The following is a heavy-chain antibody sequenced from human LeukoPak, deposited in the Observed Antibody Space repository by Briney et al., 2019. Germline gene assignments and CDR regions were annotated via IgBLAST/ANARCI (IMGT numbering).Heavy chain of an antibody. CDR3: ANGEVTTAFDY. CDR2: IIGSVGST. Sequence: GRSLRLSCAASGFTFSSYAMSWVRQAPGNVLEWVSAIIGSVGSTYYADSVKGRFTISRDNSKNTLYLQMNSLRAEDTAVYYCANGEVTTAFDYWGQGPLVSVSS. J-gene: IGHJ4*02. D-gene: IGHD3-10*01. CDR1: GFTFSSYA. V-gene: IGHV3-23*01.